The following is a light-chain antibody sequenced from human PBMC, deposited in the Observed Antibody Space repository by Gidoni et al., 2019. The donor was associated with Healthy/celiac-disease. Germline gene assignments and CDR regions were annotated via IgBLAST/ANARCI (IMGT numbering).Light chain of an antibody. V-gene: IGKV3-20*01. J-gene: IGKJ2*01. CDR1: QSVSSSY. CDR3: QQYGSSVT. Sequence: EIELTQSPGTLSLSPGERATLSCRASQSVSSSYLAWYQQKPGQAPRLLIYGASSRATGIPDRFSGSGSGTDFTLTISRLEPEDVAVYYCQQYGSSVTFGQGTKLEIK. CDR2: GAS.